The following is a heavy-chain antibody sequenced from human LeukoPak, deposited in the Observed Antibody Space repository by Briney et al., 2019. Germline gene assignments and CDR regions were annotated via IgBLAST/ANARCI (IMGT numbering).Heavy chain of an antibody. CDR1: GGSINSYY. V-gene: IGHV4-4*07. D-gene: IGHD3-9*01. CDR2: IYTTGST. J-gene: IGHJ4*02. Sequence: SETLSLTCTVSGGSINSYYWSWIRQPAGKGLEWIGRIYTTGSTNYNPSLKSRVNMSVDTSKNQFSLKLSSVTAADTAVYYCARGLYDILTGYYDYWGQGTLVTVSS. CDR3: ARGLYDILTGYYDY.